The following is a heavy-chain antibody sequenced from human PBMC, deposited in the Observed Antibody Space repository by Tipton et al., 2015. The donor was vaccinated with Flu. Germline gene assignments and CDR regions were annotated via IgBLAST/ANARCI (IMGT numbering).Heavy chain of an antibody. CDR3: AKDREGSSGYFDY. J-gene: IGHJ4*02. V-gene: IGHV3-23*01. CDR1: GFTFSSYA. CDR2: ISGSGGST. D-gene: IGHD6-6*01. Sequence: SLRLSCAASGFTFSSYAMSWVRQAPGKGLEWVSAISGSGGSTYYADSVKGRFTISRDNSKNTLYLQMNSLRAEDTAVYYCAKDREGSSGYFDYWGQGTLVTVSS.